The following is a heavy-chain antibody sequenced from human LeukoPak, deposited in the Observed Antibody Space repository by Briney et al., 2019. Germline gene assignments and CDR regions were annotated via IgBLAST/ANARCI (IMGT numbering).Heavy chain of an antibody. CDR1: GFTFSSYE. Sequence: GGSLRLSCAASGFTFSSYEMNWVRQAPGKGLEWVSYISSSGSTIYYADSVKGRFTISRDNAKNSLYLQMNSLRAEDTAVYYCARESVAATAYYYYYMDVWGKGTTVTISS. CDR3: ARESVAATAYYYYYMDV. D-gene: IGHD2-15*01. V-gene: IGHV3-48*03. J-gene: IGHJ6*03. CDR2: ISSSGSTI.